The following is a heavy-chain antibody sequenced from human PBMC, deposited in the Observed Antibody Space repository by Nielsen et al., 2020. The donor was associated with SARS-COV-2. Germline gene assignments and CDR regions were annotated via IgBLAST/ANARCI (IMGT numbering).Heavy chain of an antibody. V-gene: IGHV3-11*05. Sequence: GESLKISCVGSGFTFSDYYMSWVRQAPGKGLEWVSYITSSSTYTNYADSVKGRFTISRDNANNSLYLQMNSLRADDTAVYYCARGGRIVGYNWFDRWGQGTLVTVSS. CDR1: GFTFSDYY. CDR3: ARGGRIVGYNWFDR. CDR2: ITSSSTYT. D-gene: IGHD1-26*01. J-gene: IGHJ5*02.